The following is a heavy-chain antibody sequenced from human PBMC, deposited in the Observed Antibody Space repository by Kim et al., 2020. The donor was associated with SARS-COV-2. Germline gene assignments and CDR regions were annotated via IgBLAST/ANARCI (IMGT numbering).Heavy chain of an antibody. CDR1: GYTFTSYA. D-gene: IGHD3-10*01. J-gene: IGHJ4*02. V-gene: IGHV1-3*01. CDR3: GRDRSSYGSGSKWVY. CDR2: INAGNGNT. Sequence: ASVKVSCKASGYTFTSYAMHWVRQAPGQRLEWMGWINAGNGNTKYSQKFQGRGTITRDTSASTAYMELSSQRSEDTAVYYCGRDRSSYGSGSKWVYWGQGTPVTVSS.